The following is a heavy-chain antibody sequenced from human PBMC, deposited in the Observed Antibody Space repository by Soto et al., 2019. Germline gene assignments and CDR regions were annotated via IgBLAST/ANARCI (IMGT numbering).Heavy chain of an antibody. D-gene: IGHD3-3*01. CDR3: AKDQNLRFLEWFDY. J-gene: IGHJ5*01. CDR1: GFTFSSYA. Sequence: PGGSLRLSCAPSGFTFSSYALRWVRQAPGKGLEWVSAMTGSGGSTYYADSVKGRFNISRDNSKNTLYLQMNSLRAEDTAVYYCAKDQNLRFLEWFDYWGQGTLVTVSS. V-gene: IGHV3-23*01. CDR2: MTGSGGST.